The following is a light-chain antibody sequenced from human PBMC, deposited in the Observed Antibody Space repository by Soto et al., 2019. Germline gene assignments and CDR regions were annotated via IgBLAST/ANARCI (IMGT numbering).Light chain of an antibody. CDR2: SNN. Sequence: QSVLTQPPSASGTPGQRVTISCSGGSSNIGSNTVNWYQQLPGTAPKLLIYSNNERPSGVPDRFSGSKSGTSASLAISGLQSEDEADFYCAAWDDSLNAYVIGTGTKLTVL. V-gene: IGLV1-44*01. CDR1: SSNIGSNT. CDR3: AAWDDSLNAYV. J-gene: IGLJ1*01.